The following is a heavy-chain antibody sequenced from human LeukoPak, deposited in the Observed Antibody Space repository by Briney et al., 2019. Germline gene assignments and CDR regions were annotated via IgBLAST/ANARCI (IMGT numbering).Heavy chain of an antibody. CDR2: IYYSGST. V-gene: IGHV4-59*01. Sequence: SSETLSLTCTVSGGSISSYYWSWIRQPPGKGLGWIGYIYYSGSTNYNPSLKSRVTISVDTSKNQFSLKLSSVTAADTAVYYCARRGGDFRPGGYYYYYMDVWGKGTTVTVSS. D-gene: IGHD3-10*01. CDR3: ARRGGDFRPGGYYYYYMDV. J-gene: IGHJ6*03. CDR1: GGSISSYY.